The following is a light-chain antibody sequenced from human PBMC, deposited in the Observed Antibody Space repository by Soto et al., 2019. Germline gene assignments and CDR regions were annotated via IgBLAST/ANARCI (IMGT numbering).Light chain of an antibody. V-gene: IGKV2-30*01. CDR3: MQAAQWPRT. J-gene: IGKJ3*01. CDR1: QSLVSSDGNTY. CDR2: KVS. Sequence: DVVMTQSPLSLPVTLGQPASISCRSSQSLVSSDGNTYLNWFHQRPGQSPRRLIYKVSNRASGVPDRFSGSGSGTEFTLTISRVEAEDAGVYYCMQAAQWPRTFGPGTKVDIK.